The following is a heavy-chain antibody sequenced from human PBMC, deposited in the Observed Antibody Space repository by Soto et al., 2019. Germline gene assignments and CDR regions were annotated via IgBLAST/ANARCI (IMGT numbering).Heavy chain of an antibody. Sequence: QLQLQESGSGLVKPSQTLSLTCSVSGGSISSGGYSWGWVRQPPGKGLEWIGYIYHSGSAYYNPSLTSRVSSSVDRSKNQIALKLSSVTAADTAVYYCARVSSGYGSDVFGIWGQGTMVTVSS. CDR1: GGSISSGGYS. D-gene: IGHD3-22*01. CDR2: IYHSGSA. CDR3: ARVSSGYGSDVFGI. J-gene: IGHJ3*02. V-gene: IGHV4-30-2*01.